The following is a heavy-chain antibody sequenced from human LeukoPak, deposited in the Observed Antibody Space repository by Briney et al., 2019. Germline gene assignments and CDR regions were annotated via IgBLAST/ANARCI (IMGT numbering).Heavy chain of an antibody. CDR3: ARGEETAAAPVDY. J-gene: IGHJ4*02. CDR1: GGSISSGGYS. V-gene: IGHV4-30-2*01. D-gene: IGHD2-15*01. CDR2: IYHSGST. Sequence: PSQTLSLTCAVSGGSISSGGYSWSWIRQPPGKGLEWIGYIYHSGSTYYNPSLKSRVTISVDRSKNQFSLKLSSVTAADTAVYYCARGEETAAAPVDYWGQGTLVTVSS.